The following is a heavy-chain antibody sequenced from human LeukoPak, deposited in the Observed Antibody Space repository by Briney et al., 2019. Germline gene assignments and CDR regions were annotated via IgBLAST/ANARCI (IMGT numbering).Heavy chain of an antibody. Sequence: GGSLRLSCAASGFTFSSYAMSWVRQAPGKGLEWVSSISASGGSTYYADSVKGHFTIPRDNSKNTLYLQMNSLRAEDTAVYYCAKGPTVTRFDYWGQGTLVTVSS. J-gene: IGHJ4*02. CDR2: ISASGGST. V-gene: IGHV3-23*01. CDR3: AKGPTVTRFDY. D-gene: IGHD4-17*01. CDR1: GFTFSSYA.